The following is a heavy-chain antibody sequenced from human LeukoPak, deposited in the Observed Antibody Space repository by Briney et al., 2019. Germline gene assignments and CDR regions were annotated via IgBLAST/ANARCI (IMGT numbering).Heavy chain of an antibody. CDR2: IYYSGSA. CDR3: ARGRYYDSSGYGIDY. D-gene: IGHD3-22*01. V-gene: IGHV4-59*01. CDR1: GGSISSYY. Sequence: SETLSLTCTVSGGSISSYYWSWIRQPPGKGLEWIGYIYYSGSANYNPSLKSRVTISVDTSKNQFSLKLSSVTAADTAVYYCARGRYYDSSGYGIDYWGQGTLVTVSS. J-gene: IGHJ4*02.